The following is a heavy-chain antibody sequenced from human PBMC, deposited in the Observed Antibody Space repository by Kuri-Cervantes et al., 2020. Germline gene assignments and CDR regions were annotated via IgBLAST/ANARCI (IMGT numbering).Heavy chain of an antibody. D-gene: IGHD4-11*01. CDR2: IYYSGST. J-gene: IGHJ4*02. CDR1: GGSISSYY. CDR3: ARESGTTVTFDY. V-gene: IGHV4-59*12. Sequence: SETLSLTCTVSGGSISSYYWSWIRQPPGKGLEWIGYIYYSGSTYYNPSLKSRVTISVDTSKNQFSLKLSSVTAADTAVYYCARESGTTVTFDYWGQGTLVTVSS.